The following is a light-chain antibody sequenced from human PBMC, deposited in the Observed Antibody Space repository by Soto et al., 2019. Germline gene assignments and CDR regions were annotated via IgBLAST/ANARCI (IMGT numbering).Light chain of an antibody. CDR1: SSDVGAYNY. CDR3: CSYTPSSTYV. V-gene: IGLV2-14*03. CDR2: DVN. Sequence: QSALTQPASVSGSPGQSIAISCTGTSSDVGAYNYVSWYQQHPGKAPKLMIYDVNNRPSGVSNRFSGSKSGNTASPTISGLQAEDEADYYCCSYTPSSTYVFGTGTKVTVL. J-gene: IGLJ1*01.